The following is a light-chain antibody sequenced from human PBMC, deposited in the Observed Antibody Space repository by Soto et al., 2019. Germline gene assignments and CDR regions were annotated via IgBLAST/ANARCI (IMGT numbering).Light chain of an antibody. CDR1: QSVTSNY. J-gene: IGKJ2*01. V-gene: IGKV3-20*01. CDR3: HQYGSSPYT. CDR2: GAA. Sequence: EIVLTQSPGTLSLSPGERATLSCRASQSVTSNYLARYQQKPGQAPRLLIYGAASRATGIPDRFSGSGSGTDFTLTIRRLEPEDFALYYCHQYGSSPYTFGQGTKLEIK.